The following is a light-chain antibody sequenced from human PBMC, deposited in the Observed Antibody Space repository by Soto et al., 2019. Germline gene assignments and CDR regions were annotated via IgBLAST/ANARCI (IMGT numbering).Light chain of an antibody. CDR1: QNIRTW. CDR2: LAS. J-gene: IGKJ5*01. V-gene: IGKV1-5*03. CDR3: QQYGTSSRT. Sequence: DIQMTQSPSTLSASVGDRVTITCRASQNIRTWLSWYQQKPGKAPKLLIYLASTLQSGVPARFSGSGSATEFTLSISSLQPDDFATYYCQQYGTSSRTFGQGTRLEI.